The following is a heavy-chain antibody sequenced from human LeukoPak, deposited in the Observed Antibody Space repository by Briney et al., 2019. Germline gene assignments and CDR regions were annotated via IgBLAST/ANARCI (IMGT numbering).Heavy chain of an antibody. Sequence: SETLSLTCTVSGGSISSSSYYWGWIRQPPGKGLEWIGSLYYSGSIYYNPSLKSRVSMSADTSKNQFSLKLNSLTAADKAVYYCARQYYDSTGYYYFDYWDQGTLVTVSS. CDR2: LYYSGSI. CDR1: GGSISSSSYY. V-gene: IGHV4-39*01. J-gene: IGHJ4*02. CDR3: ARQYYDSTGYYYFDY. D-gene: IGHD3-22*01.